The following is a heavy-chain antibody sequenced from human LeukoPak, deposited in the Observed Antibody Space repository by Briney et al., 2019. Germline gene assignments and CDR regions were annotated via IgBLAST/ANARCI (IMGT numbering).Heavy chain of an antibody. J-gene: IGHJ4*02. Sequence: SETLSLTCTVSGGSISSSSYYWGWIRQPPGKGLEWIGSIYYSGSTYYNPSLKSRVTISVDTSKNQFSLKLSSVTAADTAVYYCARVGVAIAAAGHFDYWGQGTLVTVSS. D-gene: IGHD6-13*01. V-gene: IGHV4-39*07. CDR3: ARVGVAIAAAGHFDY. CDR1: GGSISSSSYY. CDR2: IYYSGST.